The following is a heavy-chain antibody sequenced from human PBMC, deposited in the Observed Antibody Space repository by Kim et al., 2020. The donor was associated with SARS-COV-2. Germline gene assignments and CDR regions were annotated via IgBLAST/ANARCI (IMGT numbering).Heavy chain of an antibody. CDR1: GFTFSDYY. J-gene: IGHJ5*02. D-gene: IGHD6-13*01. CDR3: ARDSGSSWFSWFDP. V-gene: IGHV3-11*01. CDR2: ISSSGSTI. Sequence: GGSLRLSCAASGFTFSDYYMSWIRQAPGKGLEWVSYISSSGSTIYYADSVKGRFTISRDNAKNSLYPQMNSLRAKDTAVYYCARDSGSSWFSWFDPWGQGTLVTVSS.